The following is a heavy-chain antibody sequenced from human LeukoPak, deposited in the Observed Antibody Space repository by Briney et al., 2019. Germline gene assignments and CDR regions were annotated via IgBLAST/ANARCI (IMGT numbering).Heavy chain of an antibody. CDR2: ISGSGGST. Sequence: PSETLSLTCTVSGGSISSSYYYWGWIRQPPGKGLEWVSAISGSGGSTYYADSVKGRFTISRDNSKNTLYLQMNSLRAEDTAVYYCAKIIAAAGEQYFQHWGQGTLVTVSS. CDR1: GGSISSSYYY. D-gene: IGHD6-13*01. CDR3: AKIIAAAGEQYFQH. J-gene: IGHJ1*01. V-gene: IGHV3-23*01.